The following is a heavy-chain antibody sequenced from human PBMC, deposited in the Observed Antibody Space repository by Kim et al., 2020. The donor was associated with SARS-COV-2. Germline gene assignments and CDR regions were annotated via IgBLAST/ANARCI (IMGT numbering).Heavy chain of an antibody. D-gene: IGHD5-18*01. V-gene: IGHV4-34*01. CDR2: INHSGST. Sequence: SETLSLTCAVYGGSFSGYYWSWIRQPPGKGLEWIGEINHSGSTNYNPSLKSRVTISVDTSKNQFSLKLSSVTAADTAVYYCARASSRSSRGYSYGTNVAFFDYWGQGTLVTVSS. CDR3: ARASSRSSRGYSYGTNVAFFDY. CDR1: GGSFSGYY. J-gene: IGHJ4*02.